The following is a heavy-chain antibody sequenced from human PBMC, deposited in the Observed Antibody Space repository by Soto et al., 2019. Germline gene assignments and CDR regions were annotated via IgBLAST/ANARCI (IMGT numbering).Heavy chain of an antibody. CDR1: GFTFSSYA. CDR3: AKGQGVVMTNNWFDP. Sequence: PGGSLRLSCAASGFTFSSYAMSWVRQAPGKGLEWVSAISGSGGSTYYADSVKGRFTISRDNSKNTLYLQMNSLRAEDTAVYYCAKGQGVVMTNNWFDPWGRGALVTVSS. J-gene: IGHJ5*02. D-gene: IGHD3-3*01. V-gene: IGHV3-23*01. CDR2: ISGSGGST.